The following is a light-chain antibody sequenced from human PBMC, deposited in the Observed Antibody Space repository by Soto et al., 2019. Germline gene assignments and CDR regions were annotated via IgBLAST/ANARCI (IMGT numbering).Light chain of an antibody. CDR3: SSYTSGRTLYV. Sequence: QSALTQPASVSGFPGQSIAISCTGTTSDIGGYNYVSWYQQHPGKAPKLVIFEVSNRPSGVSNRFSGSKSGNTASLTISGLQAEDEAECYCSSYTSGRTLYVFGTGTKLTVL. J-gene: IGLJ1*01. CDR2: EVS. CDR1: TSDIGGYNY. V-gene: IGLV2-14*01.